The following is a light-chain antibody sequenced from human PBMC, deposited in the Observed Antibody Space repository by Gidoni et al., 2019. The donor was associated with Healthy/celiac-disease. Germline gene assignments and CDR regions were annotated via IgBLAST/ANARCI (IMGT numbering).Light chain of an antibody. Sequence: QSALTQPPSASGSPGQSVTISCTGTSSDVGGYNYVSWCQQHPDKAPKLMIYEVSKRPSGVPDRFSGSKSGNTASLTVSGLQAEDEADYYCSSYAGSNNLVVFGGGTKLTVL. CDR2: EVS. CDR1: SSDVGGYNY. V-gene: IGLV2-8*01. CDR3: SSYAGSNNLVV. J-gene: IGLJ2*01.